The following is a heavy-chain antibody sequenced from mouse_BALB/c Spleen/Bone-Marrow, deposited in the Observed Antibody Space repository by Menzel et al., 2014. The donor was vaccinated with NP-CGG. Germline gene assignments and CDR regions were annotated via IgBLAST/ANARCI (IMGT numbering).Heavy chain of an antibody. CDR3: ARRGYDNSYWYFGV. CDR1: GFTFSSYG. V-gene: IGHV5-6*02. Sequence: EVKLMESGGDLVKPGGSLKLSCAASGFTFSSYGMSWVRQTPDKRLEWVATISTGGSQTYYRDSVKGRFTISRDNAKNTLYLQMSSLKSEDSAIYYCARRGYDNSYWYFGVWGAGTTVTVSS. CDR2: ISTGGSQT. D-gene: IGHD2-3*01. J-gene: IGHJ1*01.